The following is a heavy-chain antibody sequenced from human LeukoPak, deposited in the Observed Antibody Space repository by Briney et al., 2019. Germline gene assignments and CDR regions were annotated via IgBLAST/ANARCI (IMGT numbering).Heavy chain of an antibody. D-gene: IGHD4-17*01. CDR2: MNPNSGNT. V-gene: IGHV1-8*01. Sequence: ASVKVSCKASGYTFTSYDINWVRQATGQGLEWMGWMNPNSGNTGYAQKFQGRVTMTRNTSISTAYMELSSLRSEDTAVYYCARGGDDYGDYDFWGQGTLVTVSP. J-gene: IGHJ4*02. CDR1: GYTFTSYD. CDR3: ARGGDDYGDYDF.